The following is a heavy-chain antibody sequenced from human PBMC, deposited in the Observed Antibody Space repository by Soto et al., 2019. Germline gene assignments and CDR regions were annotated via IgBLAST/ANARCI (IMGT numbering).Heavy chain of an antibody. CDR1: GFTFSNYA. CDR3: AKDGFSSGNWNYWVDY. J-gene: IGHJ4*02. CDR2: VSYDGDNE. Sequence: GGSLRLSCAASGFTFSNYAMHWVRQAPGKGLEWVAIVSYDGDNEYYADSVRGRFFISRDNSRNTLYLQTSSLRHEDTAVYYCAKDGFSSGNWNYWVDYWGQGSLVTVSS. V-gene: IGHV3-30*18. D-gene: IGHD1-7*01.